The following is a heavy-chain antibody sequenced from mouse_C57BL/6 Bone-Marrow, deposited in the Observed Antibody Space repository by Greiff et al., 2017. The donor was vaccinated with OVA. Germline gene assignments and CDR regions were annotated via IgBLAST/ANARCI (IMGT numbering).Heavy chain of an antibody. V-gene: IGHV1-26*01. D-gene: IGHD2-3*01. Sequence: VQLQQSGPELVKPGASVKISCEASGYTFTDYYMNWVKQSHGKSLEWIGDINPNNGGTSYNQKFKGKATLTVDKSSSTAYMELRSLTSEDSAVYYCARTIYDGYYVGAMDYWGQGTSVTVSS. CDR3: ARTIYDGYYVGAMDY. CDR1: GYTFTDYY. J-gene: IGHJ4*01. CDR2: INPNNGGT.